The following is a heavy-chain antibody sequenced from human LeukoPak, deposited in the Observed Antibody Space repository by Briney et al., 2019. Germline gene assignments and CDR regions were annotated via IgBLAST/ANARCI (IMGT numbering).Heavy chain of an antibody. D-gene: IGHD1-1*01. V-gene: IGHV1-18*01. CDR2: ISAYNGNT. Sequence: ASVKVSCKASGYTFTSYGISWVRQAPGQGLEWMGWISAYNGNTNYAQKLQGRVTMTTDTSTSTAYMELRSLRSDDTAVYYCARDFYNWNDGRYFDYWGQGTLVTVSS. CDR3: ARDFYNWNDGRYFDY. J-gene: IGHJ4*02. CDR1: GYTFTSYG.